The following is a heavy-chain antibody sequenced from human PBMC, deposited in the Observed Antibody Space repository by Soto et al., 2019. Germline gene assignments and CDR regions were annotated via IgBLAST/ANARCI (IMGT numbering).Heavy chain of an antibody. V-gene: IGHV1-69*01. CDR3: ARDGGRNSGGIDY. CDR1: GGTFSSYS. D-gene: IGHD1-26*01. CDR2: IIPIFGTA. Sequence: QVQLVQSGAEVKKPGSSVKVSCKASGGTFSSYSINWVRQAPGQGLEWMGEIIPIFGTANYAQKFQGRVTITADESTSTAYMELSSLRSEDTAVYSWARDGGRNSGGIDYWGQGTLVTVSS. J-gene: IGHJ4*02.